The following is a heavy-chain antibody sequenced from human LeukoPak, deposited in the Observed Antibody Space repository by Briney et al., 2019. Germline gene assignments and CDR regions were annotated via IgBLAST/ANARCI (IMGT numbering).Heavy chain of an antibody. Sequence: GGSLRLSCAASGFTFSSYGMHWVRQAPGKGLEWVAFIRYDGSNKYYADSVKGRFTISRDNSKNTLCLQMNSLRAEDTAVYYCAKINTAMVTFPDYWGQGTLVTVSS. CDR3: AKINTAMVTFPDY. J-gene: IGHJ4*02. D-gene: IGHD5-18*01. V-gene: IGHV3-30*02. CDR2: IRYDGSNK. CDR1: GFTFSSYG.